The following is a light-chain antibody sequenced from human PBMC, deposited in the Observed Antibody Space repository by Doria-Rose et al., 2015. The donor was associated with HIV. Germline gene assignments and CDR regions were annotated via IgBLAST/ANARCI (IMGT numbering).Light chain of an antibody. Sequence: MTQSPSSLSASVGDRVTITCRASQNINRFLNWYPQKPGKVPKVLIYAASSLQSGVPSRFSGSGSGTNFTLTISSLQPEDFATYYCQRSFSTPRTFGQGTKVEIK. CDR2: AAS. CDR1: QNINRF. V-gene: IGKV1-39*01. CDR3: QRSFSTPRT. J-gene: IGKJ1*01.